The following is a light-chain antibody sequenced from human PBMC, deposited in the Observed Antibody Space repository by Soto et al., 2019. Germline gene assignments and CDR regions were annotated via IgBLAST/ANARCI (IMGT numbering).Light chain of an antibody. J-gene: IGKJ1*01. Sequence: DIQMTQSPSTLSASVGDRVTITCRASQSISSWLAWYQQKPGKARKILIYKASRLESGVPSRFSGSGSGTEFMLPIIRLQPEDFATCYCQQYNSYRTFGQGTKVEIK. V-gene: IGKV1-5*03. CDR2: KAS. CDR3: QQYNSYRT. CDR1: QSISSW.